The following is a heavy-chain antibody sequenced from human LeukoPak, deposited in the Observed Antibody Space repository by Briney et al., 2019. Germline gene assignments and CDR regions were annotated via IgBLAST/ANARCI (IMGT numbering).Heavy chain of an antibody. J-gene: IGHJ4*02. CDR3: AKSRKSSYFDY. D-gene: IGHD3-10*01. V-gene: IGHV3-23*01. CDR2: IIDSGGTI. CDR1: GFTFSGYA. Sequence: PGGSLRLSCRTSGFTFSGYAMNWFREAPGKGLEWVSRIIDSGGTIHHAHSVQGRFTMSRDNSKHTLYLQMNSLRAEDTAVYDCAKSRKSSYFDYWGQGTLVTASS.